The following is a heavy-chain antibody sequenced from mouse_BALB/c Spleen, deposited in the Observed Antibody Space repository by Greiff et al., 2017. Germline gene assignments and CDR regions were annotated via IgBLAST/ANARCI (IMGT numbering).Heavy chain of an antibody. J-gene: IGHJ4*01. Sequence: EVQVVESGGGLVQPGGSLRLSCATSGFTFTDYYMSWVRQPPGKALEWLGFIRNKANGYTTEYSASVKGRFTISRDNSQSILYLQMNTLRAEDSATYYCARDRSDAMDYWGQGTSVTVSS. V-gene: IGHV7-3*02. CDR1: GFTFTDYY. CDR3: ARDRSDAMDY. CDR2: IRNKANGYTT.